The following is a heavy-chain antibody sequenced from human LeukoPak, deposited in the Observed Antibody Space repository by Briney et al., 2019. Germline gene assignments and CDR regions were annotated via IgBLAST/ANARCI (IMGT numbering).Heavy chain of an antibody. V-gene: IGHV3-30*02. D-gene: IGHD3-22*01. CDR2: IRYDGSYK. CDR3: AKDSGYYDSSGYYSDY. J-gene: IGHJ4*02. CDR1: GFTFSSYG. Sequence: GGSLRLSCAASGFTFSSYGMHWVRQAPGKGLEWVAFIRYDGSYKDYADSVKGRFTISRDNSKNTLYLQMNSLRAEDTAVYYCAKDSGYYDSSGYYSDYWGQGTLVTVSS.